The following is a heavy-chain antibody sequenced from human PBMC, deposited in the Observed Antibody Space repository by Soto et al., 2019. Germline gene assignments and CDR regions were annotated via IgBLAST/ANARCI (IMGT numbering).Heavy chain of an antibody. J-gene: IGHJ5*01. CDR3: ARAGYSSGGDWFDS. Sequence: KPSETLSLTCTVSGGSVSSGSYYWSWIRQPPGKGLEWIGYIYYSGSTNYNPSLKSRVTISVDTSKNQFSLKLSSVTAADTAVYYCARAGYSSGGDWFDSWGQGTLVTVSS. V-gene: IGHV4-61*01. D-gene: IGHD6-19*01. CDR1: GGSVSSGSYY. CDR2: IYYSGST.